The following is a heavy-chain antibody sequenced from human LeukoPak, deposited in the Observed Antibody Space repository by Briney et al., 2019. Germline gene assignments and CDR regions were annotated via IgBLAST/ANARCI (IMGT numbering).Heavy chain of an antibody. D-gene: IGHD6-6*01. J-gene: IGHJ4*02. CDR3: ARDLTRWQLGVYGFDY. CDR2: ISYDGSNK. V-gene: IGHV3-30*01. CDR1: GFTFSSYA. Sequence: GRSLRLSCAASGFTFSSYAMHWVRQAPGKGLEWVTVISYDGSNKYYADSVKGRFTISRDNSKNTLYLQMNSLRAEDTAVYYCARDLTRWQLGVYGFDYWGQGTLVTVSS.